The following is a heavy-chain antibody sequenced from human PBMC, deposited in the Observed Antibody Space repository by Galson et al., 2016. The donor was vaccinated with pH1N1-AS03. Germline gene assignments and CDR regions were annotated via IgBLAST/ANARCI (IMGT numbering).Heavy chain of an antibody. CDR3: PRDPRGPCSSATCATTYYFGMDV. Sequence: SVKVSCKASGYIFTGFYVHWVRQAPGQGLEWMGWINPNNGVTNYAQKFQAWVTMTGDTSISTAYLELYGLKSDDTAVYYCPRDPRGPCSSATCATTYYFGMDVWGQGTTGIVSS. J-gene: IGHJ6*02. V-gene: IGHV1-2*04. CDR2: INPNNGVT. D-gene: IGHD2/OR15-2a*01. CDR1: GYIFTGFY.